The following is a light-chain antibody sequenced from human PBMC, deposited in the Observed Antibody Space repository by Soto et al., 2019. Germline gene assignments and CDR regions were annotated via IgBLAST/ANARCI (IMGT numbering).Light chain of an antibody. CDR2: DAS. J-gene: IGKJ1*01. CDR3: QHYNSYSEA. CDR1: QSISSW. V-gene: IGKV1-5*01. Sequence: DIQKTQSPSTLSASVGDRVTITCRASQSISSWLAWYQQKPGKAPKLLIYDASSLEGGVPSRFSGSGSGTEFTLTISSLPPDDFATYYCQHYNSYSEAFGQGTKVDI.